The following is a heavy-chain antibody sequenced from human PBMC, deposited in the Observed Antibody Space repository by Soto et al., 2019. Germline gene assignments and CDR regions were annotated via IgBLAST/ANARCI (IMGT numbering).Heavy chain of an antibody. CDR3: ARDVIAVDRYYYYYYGMDV. CDR2: IKQDGSEK. CDR1: GFTFSSYW. V-gene: IGHV3-7*01. J-gene: IGHJ6*02. D-gene: IGHD6-19*01. Sequence: GGSLRLSCAASGFTFSSYWMSWVRQAPGKGLEWVANIKQDGSEKYYVDSVKGRFTISRDNAKNSLYLQMNSLRAEDTAVYYYARDVIAVDRYYYYYYGMDVWGQGTTVTVSS.